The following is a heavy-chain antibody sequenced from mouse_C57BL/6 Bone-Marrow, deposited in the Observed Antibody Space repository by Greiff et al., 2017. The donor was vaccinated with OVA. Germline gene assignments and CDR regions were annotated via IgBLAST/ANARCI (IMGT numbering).Heavy chain of an antibody. D-gene: IGHD2-5*01. CDR2: INPNNGGT. V-gene: IGHV1-18*01. CDR3: ARIYYSNSYFDY. CDR1: GYTFTDYN. Sequence: VQLQQSGPELVKPGASVKIPCKASGYTFTDYNMDWVKQSHGKSLEWIGDINPNNGGTIYNQKFKGKATLTVDKSSSTAYMELRSLTSEDTAVYYCARIYYSNSYFDYWGQGTTLTVSS. J-gene: IGHJ2*01.